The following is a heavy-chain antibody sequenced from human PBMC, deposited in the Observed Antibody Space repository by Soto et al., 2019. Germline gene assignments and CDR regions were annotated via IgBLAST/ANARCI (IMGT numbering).Heavy chain of an antibody. CDR2: ISWDGGST. CDR1: GFTFDDYT. V-gene: IGHV3-43*01. CDR3: AKASGYSSSSLSYYYYGMDV. Sequence: PGGSLRLYCAASGFTFDDYTMHWVRQAPGKGLEWVSLISWDGGSTYYADSVKGRFTISRDNSKNSLYLQMNSLRTEDTALYYCAKASGYSSSSLSYYYYGMDVWGQGTTVTVSS. J-gene: IGHJ6*02. D-gene: IGHD6-6*01.